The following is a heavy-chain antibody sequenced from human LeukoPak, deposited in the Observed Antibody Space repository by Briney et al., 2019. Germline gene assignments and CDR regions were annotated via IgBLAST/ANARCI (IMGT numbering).Heavy chain of an antibody. J-gene: IGHJ6*03. CDR1: GGSISSSSYY. CDR3: ARDSPYYYGSGSATYYMDV. Sequence: SETLSLTCTVSGGSISSSSYYWGWIRQPPGKGLEWIGSIYYSGSTYYNPSLKSRVTISVDTSKNQFSLKLSSVTAADTAVYYCARDSPYYYGSGSATYYMDVWGKGTTVTISS. CDR2: IYYSGST. D-gene: IGHD3-10*01. V-gene: IGHV4-39*07.